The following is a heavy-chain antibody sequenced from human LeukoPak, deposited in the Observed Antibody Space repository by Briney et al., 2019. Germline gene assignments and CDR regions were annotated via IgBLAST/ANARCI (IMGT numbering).Heavy chain of an antibody. J-gene: IGHJ3*02. CDR3: TRQQLDAFDI. V-gene: IGHV3-33*01. CDR1: GFTFSNYG. D-gene: IGHD6-13*01. Sequence: GGSLRLSCAASGFTFSNYGMHWVRQAPGKGLEWVAVIWYDGSNKYYADSVKGRFTISRDNSKNTLYLQMNSLRAEDTAVYYCTRQQLDAFDIWGPGTMVTVSS. CDR2: IWYDGSNK.